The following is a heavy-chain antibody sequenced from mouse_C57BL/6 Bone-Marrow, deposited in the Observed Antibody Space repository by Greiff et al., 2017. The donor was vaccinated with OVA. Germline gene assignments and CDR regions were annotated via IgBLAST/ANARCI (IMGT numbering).Heavy chain of an antibody. CDR1: GYSFTDHN. J-gene: IGHJ1*03. CDR3: AFTYVSRFKYFDV. V-gene: IGHV1-39*01. CDR2: INPNYGTT. Sequence: EVQLQQSGPELVKPGASVKISCKASGYSFTDHNMNWVKQSNGKSLEWIGVINPNYGTTSYNQKFKGKATLTVDQSSSTAYMQLNRLTPEDSAVSYCAFTYVSRFKYFDVWGTGTTVTVSP. D-gene: IGHD1-1*01.